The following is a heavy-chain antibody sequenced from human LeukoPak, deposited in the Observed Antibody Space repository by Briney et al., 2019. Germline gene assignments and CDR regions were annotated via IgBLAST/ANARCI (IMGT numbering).Heavy chain of an antibody. V-gene: IGHV5-51*01. Sequence: ETLSLTCTVSGGSISSYYWSWIRQPPGKGLEWMGIIYPGDSDTRYSPSFQGQVTISADKSISTAYLQWSSLKASDTAMYYCARLSTAAGHNNFDYWGQGTLVTVSS. CDR2: IYPGDSDT. D-gene: IGHD6-13*01. J-gene: IGHJ4*02. CDR3: ARLSTAAGHNNFDY. CDR1: GGSISSYY.